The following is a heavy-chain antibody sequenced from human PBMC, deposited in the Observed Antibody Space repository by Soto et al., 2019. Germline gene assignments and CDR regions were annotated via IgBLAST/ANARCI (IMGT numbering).Heavy chain of an antibody. CDR1: GLPFSSHA. J-gene: IGHJ4*02. CDR3: ANEIRPNDY. V-gene: IGHV3-23*01. D-gene: IGHD4-17*01. Sequence: EVQLLESGGGLVQPGGSLRLSCAASGLPFSSHAMSWVRQAPGKGLEWVSSISISGGNTYYADSVRGRFTISRDNSKNTLYLHMNSLTAEDTAIYYCANEIRPNDYWGQGTLVTVPS. CDR2: ISISGGNT.